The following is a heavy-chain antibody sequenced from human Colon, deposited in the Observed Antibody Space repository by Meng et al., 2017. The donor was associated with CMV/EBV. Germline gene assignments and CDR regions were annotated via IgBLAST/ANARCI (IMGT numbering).Heavy chain of an antibody. CDR3: ARACRQVSNCYLDS. D-gene: IGHD4-11*01. V-gene: IGHV3-53*01. CDR1: GFSVTSNY. CDR2: IRNDGST. Sequence: GGSLRLSCAASGFSVTSNYMTWVRQAPGKGLEWVSFIRNDGSTTYTASVQGRFTISRDNSKNTVYLQMNSLRAEDTALYYCARACRQVSNCYLDSWGQGTQVTV. J-gene: IGHJ4*02.